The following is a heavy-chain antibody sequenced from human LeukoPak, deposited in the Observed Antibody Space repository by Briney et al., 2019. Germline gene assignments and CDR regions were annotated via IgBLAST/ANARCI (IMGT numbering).Heavy chain of an antibody. CDR3: ARNDRYFDY. CDR2: IYYSGST. CDR1: GGSISSSSYY. J-gene: IGHJ4*02. D-gene: IGHD3-22*01. Sequence: SETLSLTCTVSGGSISSSSYYWGWIRQPPGKGLEWIGSIYYSGSTYYNPSLKSRVTISVDTSKNQFSLKLSSVTAADTAVYYCARNDRYFDYWGQGTLVTVSS. V-gene: IGHV4-39*07.